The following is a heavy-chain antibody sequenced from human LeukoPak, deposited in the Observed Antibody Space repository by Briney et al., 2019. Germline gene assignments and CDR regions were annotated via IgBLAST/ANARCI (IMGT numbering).Heavy chain of an antibody. D-gene: IGHD5-24*01. V-gene: IGHV3-74*01. CDR1: GFKFSSYW. CDR2: INTHGDSA. CDR3: VRDNAYTFDY. Sequence: SGGSLRLSCAVSGFKFSSYWMNWVRQVPGKGLMWVAHINTHGDSANYADSVKGRFTISRDNAKSTLSLQMNSLRAEDTAIYYCVRDNAYTFDYWGQGTLVTVSS. J-gene: IGHJ4*01.